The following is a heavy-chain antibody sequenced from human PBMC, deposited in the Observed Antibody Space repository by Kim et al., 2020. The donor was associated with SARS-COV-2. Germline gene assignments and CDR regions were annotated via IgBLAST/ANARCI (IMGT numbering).Heavy chain of an antibody. Sequence: YADSVKGRFTISRDNAKNSLYLQMNSLRAEDTALYYGTKDVRDYYYYGMDVGGQGTTVTVSS. J-gene: IGHJ6*02. CDR3: TKDVRDYYYYGMDV. V-gene: IGHV3-9*01.